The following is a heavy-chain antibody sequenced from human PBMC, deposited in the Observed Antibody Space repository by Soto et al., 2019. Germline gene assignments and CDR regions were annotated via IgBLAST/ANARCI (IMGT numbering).Heavy chain of an antibody. Sequence: SGPTLVNPTQTLTLTCTFSGLSLSTSGVGVGWIRQPPGKALEWLALIYWDDDERYSPSLRSRLTITKDTSKNQVVLTMTNMDPVDTVTYYCAHSRLTVWGQGTLVTVSS. CDR1: GLSLSTSGVG. CDR2: IYWDDDE. CDR3: AHSRLTV. V-gene: IGHV2-5*02. D-gene: IGHD2-21*02. J-gene: IGHJ4*02.